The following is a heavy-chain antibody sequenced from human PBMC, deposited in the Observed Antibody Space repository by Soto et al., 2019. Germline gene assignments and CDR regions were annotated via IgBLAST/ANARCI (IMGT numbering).Heavy chain of an antibody. CDR1: GYTFTSYG. J-gene: IGHJ4*02. Sequence: QVQLVQSGAEVKKPGASVKVSCKASGYTFTSYGISWVRQAPGQGLEWMGWISAYNGNTNYAQKLQGRVTMTTDTATSTAYVELRSLRSEDTAVYYCARSAGVVVTAIPGRAGDYWGQGTLVTVSS. D-gene: IGHD2-21*02. V-gene: IGHV1-18*01. CDR3: ARSAGVVVTAIPGRAGDY. CDR2: ISAYNGNT.